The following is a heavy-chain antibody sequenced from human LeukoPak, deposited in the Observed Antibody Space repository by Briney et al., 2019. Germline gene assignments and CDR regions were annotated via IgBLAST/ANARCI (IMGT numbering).Heavy chain of an antibody. CDR2: INHSGST. Sequence: LRLSCAASGFTFSSYAMHWVRQAPGKGLEWIGEINHSGSTNYNPSLKSRVTISVDTSKNQFSLKLNSVTAADTAVYYCRQNYMDVWGKGTTVTVSS. CDR3: RQNYMDV. CDR1: GFTFSSYA. J-gene: IGHJ6*03. V-gene: IGHV4-34*08.